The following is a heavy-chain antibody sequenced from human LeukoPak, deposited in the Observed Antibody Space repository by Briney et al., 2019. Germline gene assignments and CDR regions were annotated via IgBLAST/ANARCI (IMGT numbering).Heavy chain of an antibody. Sequence: GASVKVSCKASGYTFTDYYIHWVRQAPGQGLEWMGWINPKSGGTTYAQKFKGWVTMTRDTSINTAYMDLSRLRSDDTAVYYCAKGIVVASYYSYYGMDVWGQGTTVTVSS. D-gene: IGHD1-26*01. CDR3: AKGIVVASYYSYYGMDV. J-gene: IGHJ6*02. CDR1: GYTFTDYY. V-gene: IGHV1-2*04. CDR2: INPKSGGT.